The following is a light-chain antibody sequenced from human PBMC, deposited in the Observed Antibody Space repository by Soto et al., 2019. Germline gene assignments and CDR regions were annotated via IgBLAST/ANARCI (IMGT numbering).Light chain of an antibody. CDR3: AAWDDSLSGWV. CDR1: TSNIGAGYD. Sequence: QSVLTQPPSVSGAPGQMVTISCTGNTSNIGAGYDVHWYQQLPGTAPKVLIFANSHRPSGVPDRFSGSKSGTAASLGITGLRSEDEADYYCAAWDDSLSGWVFGGGTKVTVL. V-gene: IGLV1-40*01. J-gene: IGLJ3*02. CDR2: ANS.